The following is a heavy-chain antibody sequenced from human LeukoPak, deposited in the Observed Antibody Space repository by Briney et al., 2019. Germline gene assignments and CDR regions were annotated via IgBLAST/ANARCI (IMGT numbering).Heavy chain of an antibody. D-gene: IGHD5-12*01. CDR2: IRSKARSYAT. CDR1: GFSFRTSG. V-gene: IGHV3-73*01. J-gene: IGHJ4*02. Sequence: GGSLRLSCAASGFSFRTSGMHWVRQASGKGLEWVGRIRSKARSYATTYAESVKGRFTISRDDSKNTAYLQMNSLKTEDTAVYYCTSQVDEGYWGQGTLVTVSS. CDR3: TSQVDEGY.